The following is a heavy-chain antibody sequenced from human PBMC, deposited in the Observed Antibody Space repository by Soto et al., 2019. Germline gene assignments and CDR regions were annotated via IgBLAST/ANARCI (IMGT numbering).Heavy chain of an antibody. CDR3: ARDRALTGTFDY. V-gene: IGHV4-30-4*01. Sequence: SETLSLTCTVSGGSISSGDYYWSWIRQPPGKGLEWIGYIYYSGSTYYNPSLKSRVTISVDTSKNQFSLKLSSVTAADTAVYYCARDRALTGTFDYWGQGTLVTVSS. J-gene: IGHJ4*02. D-gene: IGHD1-20*01. CDR1: GGSISSGDYY. CDR2: IYYSGST.